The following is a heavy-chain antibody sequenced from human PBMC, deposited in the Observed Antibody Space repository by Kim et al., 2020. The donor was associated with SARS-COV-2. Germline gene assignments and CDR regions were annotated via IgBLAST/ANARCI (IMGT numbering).Heavy chain of an antibody. V-gene: IGHV3-30*18. Sequence: GGSLRLSCAASGFTFSSYGMHWVRQAPGKGLEWVAVISYDGSNKYYADSVKGRFTISRDNSKNTLYPQMNSLRAEDTAVYYCAKGSLYDSSGYPDWGQGTLVTVSS. D-gene: IGHD3-22*01. CDR1: GFTFSSYG. CDR2: ISYDGSNK. J-gene: IGHJ4*02. CDR3: AKGSLYDSSGYPD.